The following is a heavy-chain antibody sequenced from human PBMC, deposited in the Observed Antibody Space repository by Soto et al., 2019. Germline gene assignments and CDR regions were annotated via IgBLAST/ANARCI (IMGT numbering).Heavy chain of an antibody. Sequence: EVQLVESGGGLVQPGGSLRLSCAASGFTFSSYSMNWVRQAPGKGLEWVSYIISSSSTIYYADSVKGRFTISRDNAKNSLYLQMNSLRDEDTAVYYCATLRFLEWYYGMAVWGKGTTVTVSS. CDR2: IISSSSTI. CDR3: ATLRFLEWYYGMAV. V-gene: IGHV3-48*02. J-gene: IGHJ6*04. D-gene: IGHD3-3*01. CDR1: GFTFSSYS.